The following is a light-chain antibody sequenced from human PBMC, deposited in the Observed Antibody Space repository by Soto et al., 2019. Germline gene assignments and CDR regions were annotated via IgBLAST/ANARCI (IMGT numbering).Light chain of an antibody. J-gene: IGKJ1*01. V-gene: IGKV4-1*01. CDR1: QSVLYSPNNKNY. CDR3: QQYSNTPQT. CDR2: WAS. Sequence: DMVMTQSPDSLAVSLGERATINCKSSQSVLYSPNNKNYLAWYQQKPGQPPKLLVYWASTRESGVPDRFSGSGSGTDFTLTINSLQAEDVAVYYCQQYSNTPQTFGQGTKVEIK.